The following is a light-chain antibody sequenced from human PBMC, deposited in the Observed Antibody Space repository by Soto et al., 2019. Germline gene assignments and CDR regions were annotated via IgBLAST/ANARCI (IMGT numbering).Light chain of an antibody. J-gene: IGKJ4*01. CDR3: QQYGSSPRT. CDR2: AAS. CDR1: QSLSSNF. Sequence: EIVLTQSPDTLSLSPGEGATLSCRASQSLSSNFLAWCQQRPGQAPRLLIYAASSRATGIPDRFSGSGSGTDFTLTIRRLEPEDFAVYYCQQYGSSPRTFGGGTKVEIK. V-gene: IGKV3-20*01.